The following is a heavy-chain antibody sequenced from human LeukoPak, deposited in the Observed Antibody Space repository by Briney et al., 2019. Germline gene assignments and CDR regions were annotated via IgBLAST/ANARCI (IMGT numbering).Heavy chain of an antibody. CDR3: ARGSSIAAAPHPDY. CDR1: GFTFSSYG. D-gene: IGHD6-13*01. J-gene: IGHJ4*02. Sequence: GGSLRLSCAASGFTFSSYGMHWVRQAPGKGLEWVAVISYDGSNKYYADSVKGRFTISRDNSKNTLYLQMNSLRAEDLAVYYCARGSSIAAAPHPDYWGQGTLVTVSS. CDR2: ISYDGSNK. V-gene: IGHV3-30*03.